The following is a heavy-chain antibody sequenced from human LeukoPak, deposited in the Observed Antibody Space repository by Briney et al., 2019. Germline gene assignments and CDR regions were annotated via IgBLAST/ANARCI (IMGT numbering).Heavy chain of an antibody. CDR2: IWYDGSNK. Sequence: PGGSLRLSCAASEFSFSSYWMSWVRQAPGKGLEWVAVIWYDGSNKYYADSVKGRFTISRDNSKNTLYLQMNSLRAEDTAVYYCARGNWFDPWGQGTLVTVSS. V-gene: IGHV3-33*08. CDR1: EFSFSSYW. CDR3: ARGNWFDP. J-gene: IGHJ5*02.